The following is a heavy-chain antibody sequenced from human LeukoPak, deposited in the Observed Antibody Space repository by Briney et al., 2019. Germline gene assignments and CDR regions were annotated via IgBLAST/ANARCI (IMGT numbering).Heavy chain of an antibody. CDR3: ARGYCTSTSCHFDY. V-gene: IGHV1-8*03. D-gene: IGHD2-2*01. CDR1: VYTFTIYD. Sequence: ASVKVSCKASVYTFTIYDINWVRQATGQGLEWMGWMNPNSGNTGYAQKFQGRVTITRNTSISTAYMELSSLRSEDTAVYYCARGYCTSTSCHFDYWGQGTPVPVSS. CDR2: MNPNSGNT. J-gene: IGHJ4*02.